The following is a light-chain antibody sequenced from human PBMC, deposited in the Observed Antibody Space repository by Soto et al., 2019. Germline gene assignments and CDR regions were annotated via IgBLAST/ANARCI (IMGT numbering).Light chain of an antibody. CDR1: RTGFNF. CDR3: QQRGIWPYP. V-gene: IGKV3-11*01. Sequence: EIALTQSPATLSLSPGERATLSCRANRTGFNFLIWYQQKPGQAPRLLIYDAANRATVIPPRFSGTRSGTDFRLTICSLVREDFAHYFCQQRGIWPYPFGPGDKREIK. CDR2: DAA. J-gene: IGKJ2*01.